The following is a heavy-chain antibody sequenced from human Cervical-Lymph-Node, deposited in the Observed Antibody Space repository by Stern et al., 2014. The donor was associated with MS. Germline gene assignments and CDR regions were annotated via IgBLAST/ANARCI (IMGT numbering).Heavy chain of an antibody. CDR1: GFTFSDHY. J-gene: IGHJ4*02. CDR2: TSNKADSYTT. CDR3: ARLPLN. V-gene: IGHV3-72*01. Sequence: EVQLVESGGGLVQPGGSLRLSCKASGFTFSDHYMDWVRQAPGKGLEWVGRTSNKADSYTTEYATSVKGRFTISTDESKNSVYLQMNNLKIDDTAVYYCARLPLNWGQGTLVTVSS.